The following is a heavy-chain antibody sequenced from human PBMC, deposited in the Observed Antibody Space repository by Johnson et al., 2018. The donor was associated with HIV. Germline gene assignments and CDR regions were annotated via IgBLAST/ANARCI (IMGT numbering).Heavy chain of an antibody. Sequence: MQLVESGGRLVQPGGSLRLSCAASGFSFSSYGMNWVRQAPGKGLEWVSGISGSGGSTYYADSVKGRFTISRDNSKDTLYLRMNSLRAEDTAVYYCTKGKIGGGSYSAPDAFDMWGQGTIVTVAS. D-gene: IGHD1-26*01. CDR3: TKGKIGGGSYSAPDAFDM. V-gene: IGHV3-23*04. CDR2: ISGSGGST. J-gene: IGHJ3*02. CDR1: GFSFSSYG.